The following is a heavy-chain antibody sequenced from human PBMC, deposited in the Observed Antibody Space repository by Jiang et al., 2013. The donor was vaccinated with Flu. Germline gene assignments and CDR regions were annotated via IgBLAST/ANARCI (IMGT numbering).Heavy chain of an antibody. CDR3: AGDSSWPNDY. CDR2: ISSSSYV. Sequence: LSCAASGFTFVNHDMSWVRQAPGKGLEWVSSISSSSYVYYAGSVKGRFTISRDNAKNSLYLQLNTPETRDDAVYYCAGDSSWPNDYWGQGTLVTVSS. CDR1: GFTFVNHD. D-gene: IGHD6-13*01. J-gene: IGHJ4*02. V-gene: IGHV3-69-1*01.